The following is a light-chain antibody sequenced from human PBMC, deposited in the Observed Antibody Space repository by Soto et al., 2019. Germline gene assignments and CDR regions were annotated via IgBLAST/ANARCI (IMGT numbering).Light chain of an antibody. V-gene: IGKV1-39*01. CDR3: QQLNSYPPT. J-gene: IGKJ4*01. CDR1: QSISSY. Sequence: DIQMTQSPSSLSASVGDRVTITCRASQSISSYLNWYQQKPGKAPKLLIYAASSLQSGVPSRFSGSGSGTDFTLTISSLQPEDFATYYCQQLNSYPPTFGGGTRWIS. CDR2: AAS.